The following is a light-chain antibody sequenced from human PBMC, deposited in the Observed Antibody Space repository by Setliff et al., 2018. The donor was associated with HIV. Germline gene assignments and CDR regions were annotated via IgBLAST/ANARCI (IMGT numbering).Light chain of an antibody. CDR1: NIGSKS. V-gene: IGLV3-21*04. CDR3: QVWDSGSDHVA. Sequence: SYELTQPPSVSVAPGNTARITCGAKNIGSKSVHWYQQKPGQAPVLVIYYDSDRPTGIPERFSGSNSANTATLTIPRVEAGDEADYYCQVWDSGSDHVAFGGGTK. CDR2: YDS. J-gene: IGLJ3*02.